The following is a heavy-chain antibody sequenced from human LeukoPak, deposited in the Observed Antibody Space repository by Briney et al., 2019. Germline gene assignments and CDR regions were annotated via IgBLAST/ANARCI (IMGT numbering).Heavy chain of an antibody. V-gene: IGHV3-21*01. CDR2: ISGSSSHI. Sequence: GGSLRLSRAASGFIFSSYAMNWVRQAPGKGLEWVSSISGSSSHIYYADSVKGRFTISRDNTKSSLYLQMNSLRAEDMAVYYCARGYCGGDCYGDWGQGTLVTVSS. D-gene: IGHD2-21*01. CDR1: GFIFSSYA. J-gene: IGHJ1*01. CDR3: ARGYCGGDCYGD.